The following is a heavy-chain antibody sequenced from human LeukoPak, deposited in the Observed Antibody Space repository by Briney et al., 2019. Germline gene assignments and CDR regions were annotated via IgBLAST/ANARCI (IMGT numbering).Heavy chain of an antibody. J-gene: IGHJ3*02. Sequence: PSETLSLTCTVSGVSTSSSSYYSGWIRQPPGKGLEWIGSIYYSGNTLYNPSLASRVTISVDTSKNQLSLRLNSVTAADTAVYNCARQLGAYSYPFDIWGQGTKVTVSS. CDR3: ARQLGAYSYPFDI. CDR2: IYYSGNT. D-gene: IGHD3-16*01. V-gene: IGHV4-39*01. CDR1: GVSTSSSSYY.